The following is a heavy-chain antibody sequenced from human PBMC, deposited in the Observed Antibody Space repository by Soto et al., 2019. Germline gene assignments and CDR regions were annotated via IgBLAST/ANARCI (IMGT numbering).Heavy chain of an antibody. J-gene: IGHJ4*02. CDR3: AREVVAGSSGYCDY. Sequence: SETLSLTCTVSGGSISSGDCYWSWIRQPPGKGLEWIGYIYYSGSTYYNPSLKSRVTISVDTSKNQFSLKLSSVTAADTAVYYCAREVVAGSSGYCDYWGQGTLVTVYS. V-gene: IGHV4-30-4*01. CDR1: GGSISSGDCY. D-gene: IGHD3-22*01. CDR2: IYYSGST.